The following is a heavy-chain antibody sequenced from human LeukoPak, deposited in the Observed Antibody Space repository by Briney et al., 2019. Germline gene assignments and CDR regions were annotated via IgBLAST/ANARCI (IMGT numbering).Heavy chain of an antibody. D-gene: IGHD6-6*01. Sequence: GGSLRLSCVASGFTFSTYWMYWVRQAPGKGLVWVSRIKSDGSKTNYADSVKGRFTVSRDNAKNTLYLQMNSLRAEDTAVYYCARPTGVYDAFDIWGQGTTVIVSS. V-gene: IGHV3-74*01. CDR1: GFTFSTYW. CDR2: IKSDGSKT. CDR3: ARPTGVYDAFDI. J-gene: IGHJ3*02.